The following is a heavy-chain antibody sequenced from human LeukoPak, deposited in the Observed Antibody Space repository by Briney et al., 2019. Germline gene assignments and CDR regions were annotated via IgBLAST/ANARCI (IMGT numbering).Heavy chain of an antibody. Sequence: GGSLRLSCAASGFIFSSYSMTWVRQAPGKGLEWVSYINRSSSTIYYADSVKGRFTISRDNAKNSLYLQMNSLRAEDTAVYYCASTVVDDFDYWGQGTLVTVSS. CDR2: INRSSSTI. J-gene: IGHJ4*02. CDR1: GFIFSSYS. D-gene: IGHD2-15*01. CDR3: ASTVVDDFDY. V-gene: IGHV3-48*04.